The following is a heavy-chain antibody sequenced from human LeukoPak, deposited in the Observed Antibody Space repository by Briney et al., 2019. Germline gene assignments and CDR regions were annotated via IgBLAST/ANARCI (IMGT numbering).Heavy chain of an antibody. CDR1: GFTFDDYA. CDR2: INWNGGKI. D-gene: IGHD6-19*01. Sequence: SLRLSCAASGFTFDDYAMHWIRQAPGKGLEWVSGINWNGGKIGYADSVKGRFTISRDNAKNSLYLQMNSLRAEDTALYYCAKDIGPRYSSGWPTRAFDIWGQGTMVTVSS. CDR3: AKDIGPRYSSGWPTRAFDI. J-gene: IGHJ3*02. V-gene: IGHV3-9*01.